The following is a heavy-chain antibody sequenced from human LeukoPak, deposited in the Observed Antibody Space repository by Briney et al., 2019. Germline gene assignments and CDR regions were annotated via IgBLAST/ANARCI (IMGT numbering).Heavy chain of an antibody. CDR1: GYSFTSYW. V-gene: IGHV5-51*01. J-gene: IGHJ3*02. Sequence: GESLKISCKGSGYSFTSYWIGWVRQMPGKGLEWMGIIYPGDSDTRYSPSFQAQVTISADKSIRTAYLQWSSLKASDTAMYYCALQQLDHAFDIWGQGTMVTFSS. D-gene: IGHD6-13*01. CDR3: ALQQLDHAFDI. CDR2: IYPGDSDT.